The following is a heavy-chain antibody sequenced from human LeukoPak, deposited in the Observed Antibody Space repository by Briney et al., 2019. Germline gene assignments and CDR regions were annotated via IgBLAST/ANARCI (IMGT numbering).Heavy chain of an antibody. CDR2: ISYDGSNK. Sequence: GGSLRLSCAASGFTFSSYAMSWVRQAPGKGLEWVAVISYDGSNKYYADSVKGRFTISRDNSKNTLYLQMNSLRAEDTAVYYCARDRSWYTDFDAFDIWGQGTMVTVSS. CDR3: ARDRSWYTDFDAFDI. J-gene: IGHJ3*02. CDR1: GFTFSSYA. V-gene: IGHV3-30-3*01. D-gene: IGHD6-13*01.